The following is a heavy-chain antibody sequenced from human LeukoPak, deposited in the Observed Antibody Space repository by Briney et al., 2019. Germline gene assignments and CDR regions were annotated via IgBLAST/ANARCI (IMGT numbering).Heavy chain of an antibody. Sequence: GGSLRLSCAASGFTFISYSMNWVRQAPGKGLDWVSSISSGSTYIQYADSVKGRFTISRDNAKNALYLQMNSLRVEDTAVYYCTRGPPDGSGNYYPGDFWGQGTLVTVSS. V-gene: IGHV3-21*01. CDR2: ISSGSTYI. CDR3: TRGPPDGSGNYYPGDF. J-gene: IGHJ4*02. CDR1: GFTFISYS. D-gene: IGHD3-10*01.